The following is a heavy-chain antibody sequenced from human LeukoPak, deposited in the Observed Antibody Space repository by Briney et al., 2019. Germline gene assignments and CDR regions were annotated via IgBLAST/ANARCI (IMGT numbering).Heavy chain of an antibody. CDR3: ARDPGYCSSTSCYRGAFDI. CDR1: GFTLNYYDSYA. Sequence: PGGSLRLSCAASGFTLNYYDSYAMSWVRQAPGKGLEWVSSISSSSSYIYYADSVKGRFTISRDNAKNSLYLQMNSLRAEDTAVYYCARDPGYCSSTSCYRGAFDIWGQGTMVTVSS. CDR2: ISSSSSYI. D-gene: IGHD2-2*02. V-gene: IGHV3-21*01. J-gene: IGHJ3*02.